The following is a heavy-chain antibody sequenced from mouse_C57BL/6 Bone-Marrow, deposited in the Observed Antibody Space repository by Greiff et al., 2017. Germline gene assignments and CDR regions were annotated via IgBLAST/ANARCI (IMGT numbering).Heavy chain of an antibody. Sequence: QVQLQQSGAELARPGASVKLSCKASGYTFTSYGISWVKQRTGQGLEWIGVIYPRSGNTYYNEKFKGKATLTADKSSSTAYMELRSLTSEDSAVYVCARPYYGISWFDYWGQGTTLTVAS. CDR1: GYTFTSYG. D-gene: IGHD1-1*01. V-gene: IGHV1-81*01. CDR3: ARPYYGISWFDY. CDR2: IYPRSGNT. J-gene: IGHJ2*01.